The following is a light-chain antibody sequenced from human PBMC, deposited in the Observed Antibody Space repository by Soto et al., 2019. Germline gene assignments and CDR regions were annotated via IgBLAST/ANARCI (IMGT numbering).Light chain of an antibody. CDR3: SSYTSSSTLVV. CDR1: SSDVGGYNY. V-gene: IGLV2-14*01. J-gene: IGLJ2*01. Sequence: QSALTQPASVSGSPGQSITISCTGTSSDVGGYNYVSWYQQYPGKDPKLMIYEVSNRPSGVSNRFSGSKSGNTASLTISGLQAEDEADYYCSSYTSSSTLVVFGGGTQLTVL. CDR2: EVS.